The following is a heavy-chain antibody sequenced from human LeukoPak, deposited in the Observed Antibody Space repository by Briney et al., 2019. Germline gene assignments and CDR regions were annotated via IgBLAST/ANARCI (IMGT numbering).Heavy chain of an antibody. V-gene: IGHV3-23*01. CDR3: ARVARRWFGETPLAVGDAFDI. Sequence: PGGSLRLSCAASGFTVSSNYISWVRQAPGKGLEWVSAISGSGGSTYYADSVKGRFTISRDNSKNTLYLQMNSLRAEDTAVYYCARVARRWFGETPLAVGDAFDIWGQGTMVTVSS. D-gene: IGHD3-10*01. CDR2: ISGSGGST. CDR1: GFTVSSNY. J-gene: IGHJ3*02.